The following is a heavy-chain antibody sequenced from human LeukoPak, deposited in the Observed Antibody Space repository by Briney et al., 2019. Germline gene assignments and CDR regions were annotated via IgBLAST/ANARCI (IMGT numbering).Heavy chain of an antibody. CDR2: IIPIFGTA. CDR1: GGTFSSYA. CDR3: ARAPRSWGFDY. V-gene: IGHV1-69*05. D-gene: IGHD7-27*01. Sequence: SVKVSCKASGGTFSSYAISWVRQAPGQGLEWMGGIIPIFGTANYAQKFQGRVTMTRSASINIAYMELTNLRSEDTAVYYCARAPRSWGFDYWGQGTLVTVSS. J-gene: IGHJ4*02.